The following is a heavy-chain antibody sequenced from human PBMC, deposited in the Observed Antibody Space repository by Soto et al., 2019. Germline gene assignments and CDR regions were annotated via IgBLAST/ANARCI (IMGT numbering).Heavy chain of an antibody. V-gene: IGHV3-7*01. CDR2: IKQDGNEK. D-gene: IGHD6-19*01. CDR1: GFTFSDYW. Sequence: EVQLVESGGGLVQPGGSLRLSCAVSGFTFSDYWMSWVRQAPGKGLEWVANIKQDGNEKYYVDSVKGRFTISRDNAKYSLYLQRAGLRADDTAVYYCARGLGSSGWYSPWGALAIWGRGTMVTVSS. J-gene: IGHJ3*02. CDR3: ARGLGSSGWYSPWGALAI.